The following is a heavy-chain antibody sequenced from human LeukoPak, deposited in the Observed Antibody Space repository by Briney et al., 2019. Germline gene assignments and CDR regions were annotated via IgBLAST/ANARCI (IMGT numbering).Heavy chain of an antibody. J-gene: IGHJ4*02. CDR1: GYRFTSYW. CDR2: IYPGDSDA. Sequence: GESLKISCKGFGYRFTSYWIGWVRQMPGKGLEWMGIIYPGDSDARYRQSFQGQVTISADESNSTAYLQWSNLKASDTAMYYCVRHVGYSYAPDFWGQGTLVTVSS. V-gene: IGHV5-51*01. D-gene: IGHD5-18*01. CDR3: VRHVGYSYAPDF.